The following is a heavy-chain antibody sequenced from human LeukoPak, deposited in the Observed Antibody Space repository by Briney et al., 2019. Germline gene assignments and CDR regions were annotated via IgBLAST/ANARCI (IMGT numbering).Heavy chain of an antibody. V-gene: IGHV3-33*01. D-gene: IGHD4-17*01. CDR1: GFTFSSYG. Sequence: QPGRSLRLSCAASGFTFSSYGMHWVRQAPGKGLEWVAVIWYDGSNKYYADSVKGRFTISRDNSKNTLYLQMNSLRAEVTAVYYCARDLKVYGDYGLESFDYWGQGTLVTVSS. CDR3: ARDLKVYGDYGLESFDY. J-gene: IGHJ4*02. CDR2: IWYDGSNK.